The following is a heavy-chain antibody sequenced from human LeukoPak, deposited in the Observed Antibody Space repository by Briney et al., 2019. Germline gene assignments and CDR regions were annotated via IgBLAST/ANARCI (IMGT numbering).Heavy chain of an antibody. CDR2: IIPIFGTA. D-gene: IGHD1-26*01. CDR3: TREATSGSHRLDY. CDR1: GGTFSSYA. J-gene: IGHJ4*02. V-gene: IGHV1-69*13. Sequence: GASVKVSCKASGGTFSSYAISWVRQAPGQGLEWMGGIIPIFGTANYAQKFQGRVTITADESTSTAYMELSSLRSEDTAVYYCTREATSGSHRLDYWGQGTLVTVSS.